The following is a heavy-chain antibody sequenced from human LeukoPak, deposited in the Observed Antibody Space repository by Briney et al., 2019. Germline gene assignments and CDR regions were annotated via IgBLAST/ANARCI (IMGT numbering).Heavy chain of an antibody. CDR2: IYHSGST. Sequence: KPSETLSLTCTVSGYSISSGYYWGWIRQPPGKGLEWIGSIYHSGSTYYNPSLKSRVTISVDTSKNQFSLRLSSVTAADTAVYYCARDSGSYDYWGQGTLVTVSS. D-gene: IGHD1-26*01. CDR1: GYSISSGYY. J-gene: IGHJ4*02. CDR3: ARDSGSYDY. V-gene: IGHV4-38-2*02.